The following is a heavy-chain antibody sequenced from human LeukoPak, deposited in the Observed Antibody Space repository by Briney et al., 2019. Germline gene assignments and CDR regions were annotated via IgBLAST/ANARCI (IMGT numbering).Heavy chain of an antibody. CDR1: GFTFRSYS. Sequence: GGSLRLSCAASGFTFRSYSMNGVRQAPGKGLEWVSSISSSSSYIYYADSVKGRFTISRDNAKNSLYLQMNSLRAEDTAVYYCARVDRYYYYMDVWGKGTTVTVSS. CDR3: ARVDRYYYYMDV. CDR2: ISSSSSYI. J-gene: IGHJ6*03. V-gene: IGHV3-21*01.